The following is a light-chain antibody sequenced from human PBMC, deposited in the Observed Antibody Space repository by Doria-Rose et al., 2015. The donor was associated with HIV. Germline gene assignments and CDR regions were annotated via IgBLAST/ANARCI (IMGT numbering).Light chain of an antibody. CDR3: NSRDSSGNHWL. Sequence: SSELSQDPAVSVALGQTVRITCQGDSLRSYYAGWYQQKPGQAPILVIYGKNNRPSGIPDRFSGSSSGNTASLTITGAQAEDGADYYCNSRDSSGNHWLFGGGTKLTVL. J-gene: IGLJ3*02. CDR2: GKN. V-gene: IGLV3-19*01. CDR1: SLRSYY.